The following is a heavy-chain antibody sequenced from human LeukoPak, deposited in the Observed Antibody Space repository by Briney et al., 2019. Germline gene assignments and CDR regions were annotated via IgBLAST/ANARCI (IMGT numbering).Heavy chain of an antibody. CDR3: ARDRYSYGTTFDY. D-gene: IGHD5-18*01. Sequence: ASVKVSCKASGYTFTSHYMHWVRQAPGQGLEWMGIINPSGGSTSYAQKFQGRVTMTRDTSTSTVYMELSSLRSEDTAVYCCARDRYSYGTTFDYWGQGTLVTVSS. CDR1: GYTFTSHY. J-gene: IGHJ4*02. V-gene: IGHV1-46*01. CDR2: INPSGGST.